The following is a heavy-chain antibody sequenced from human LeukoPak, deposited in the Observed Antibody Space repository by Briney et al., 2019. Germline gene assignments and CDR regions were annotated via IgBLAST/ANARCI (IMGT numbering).Heavy chain of an antibody. Sequence: PGGSLRLSCAASGFPFSKYGMHWVRQAPGKGLEWVAYMQFDGGNKRYADSVKGRFTISRDNSKNTLFLQMNMLKAEDTAVYYCAKKKPGNGDICDYWGQGTLLTVSS. D-gene: IGHD2-8*01. J-gene: IGHJ4*02. CDR1: GFPFSKYG. CDR2: MQFDGGNK. V-gene: IGHV3-30*02. CDR3: AKKKPGNGDICDY.